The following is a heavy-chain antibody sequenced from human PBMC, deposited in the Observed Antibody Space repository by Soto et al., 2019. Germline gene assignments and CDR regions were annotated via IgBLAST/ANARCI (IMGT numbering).Heavy chain of an antibody. CDR1: GGSISSSSYY. V-gene: IGHV4-39*01. J-gene: IGHJ6*02. Sequence: QLQLQESGPGLVKPSETLSLTCTVSGGSISSSSYYWGWIRQPPGKGLEWIGSIYYSGSTYYNPSLRRRGPITVNTSKNQFSLKLSSVTAADTAVYYCARRLYYDSSGFEGGGMDVWGQGTTVTVSS. CDR3: ARRLYYDSSGFEGGGMDV. D-gene: IGHD3-22*01. CDR2: IYYSGST.